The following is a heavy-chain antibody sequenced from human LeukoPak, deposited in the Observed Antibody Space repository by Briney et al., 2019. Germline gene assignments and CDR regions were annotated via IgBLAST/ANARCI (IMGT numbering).Heavy chain of an antibody. J-gene: IGHJ4*02. V-gene: IGHV3-23*01. CDR1: GFTFISYA. Sequence: GGSLRLSCAASGFTFISYAMNWVRQAPGKGPEWVSAISGGGGSTYYADSVKGRFTISRDNSKNTLYLQVNSLRAEDTAVYYCVRYKITFGGFVYWGQGTLVTVSS. CDR2: ISGGGGST. CDR3: VRYKITFGGFVY. D-gene: IGHD3-16*01.